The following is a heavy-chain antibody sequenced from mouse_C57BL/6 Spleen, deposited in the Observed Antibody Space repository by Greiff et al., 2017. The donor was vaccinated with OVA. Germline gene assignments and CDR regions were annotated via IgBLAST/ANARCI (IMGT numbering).Heavy chain of an antibody. V-gene: IGHV5-15*01. D-gene: IGHD2-3*01. J-gene: IGHJ3*01. CDR1: GFTFSDYG. CDR3: ARPDGYYGFAY. CDR2: ISNLAYSI. Sequence: EVKLMESGGGLVQPGGSLKLSCAASGFTFSDYGMAWVRQAPRKGPEWVAFISNLAYSIYYADTVTGRFTISRENAKNTLYLEMSSLRSEDTAMYYCARPDGYYGFAYWGQGTLVTVSA.